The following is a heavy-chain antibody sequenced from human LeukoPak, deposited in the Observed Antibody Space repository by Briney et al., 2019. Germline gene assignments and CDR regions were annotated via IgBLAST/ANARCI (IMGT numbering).Heavy chain of an antibody. V-gene: IGHV3-30*03. Sequence: PGRSLRLSCAASGFTFSSYGMHWVRQAPGKGLEWVAVISYDGSNKYYADSVKGRFTISRDNSKNTLYLQMNSLRAEDTAMYYCARIGCTGNNCRPYAYYAMDVWGQGTTVTVSS. J-gene: IGHJ6*02. CDR2: ISYDGSNK. CDR3: ARIGCTGNNCRPYAYYAMDV. CDR1: GFTFSSYG. D-gene: IGHD2-8*02.